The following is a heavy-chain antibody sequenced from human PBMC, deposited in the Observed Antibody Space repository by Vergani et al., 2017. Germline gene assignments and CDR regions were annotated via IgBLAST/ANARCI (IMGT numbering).Heavy chain of an antibody. CDR3: ARLSLPCITLRWFGP. CDR1: GYSFNTYW. D-gene: IGHD5/OR15-5a*01. CDR2: IFPDDSDT. J-gene: IGHJ5*02. V-gene: IGHV5-51*01. Sequence: EVQLVQSGAEMKKPGASLKISCQTSGYSFNTYWIAWVRQRPGKGLEWMGAIFPDDSDTRYNPSFQVQVAISADRSTNIAYLQWSSLKAADSAMYYCARLSLPCITLRWFGPGGQGTLVTVSS.